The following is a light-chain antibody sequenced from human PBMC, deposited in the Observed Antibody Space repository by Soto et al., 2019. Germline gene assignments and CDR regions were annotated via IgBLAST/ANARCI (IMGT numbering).Light chain of an antibody. CDR1: SSNIGAGYD. V-gene: IGLV1-40*01. CDR2: GNN. CDR3: QSCDSRLSGVV. Sequence: QLVLTQPPSVSGAPGQRVSISCTGSSSNIGAGYDVHWYQQLPGTAPKLLIYGNNNRPSGVPDRFAGSRSGASASLAITGLQAEDEGDYYCQSCDSRLSGVVFGGGTKLTVL. J-gene: IGLJ2*01.